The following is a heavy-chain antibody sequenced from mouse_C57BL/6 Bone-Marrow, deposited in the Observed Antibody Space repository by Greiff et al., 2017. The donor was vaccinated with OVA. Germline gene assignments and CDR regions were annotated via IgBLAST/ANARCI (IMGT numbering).Heavy chain of an antibody. J-gene: IGHJ4*01. CDR3: ARALGLLRYAMDY. D-gene: IGHD2-12*01. Sequence: EVKLVESGGDLVKPGGSLKLSCAASGFTFSSYGMSWVRQTPDKRLEWVATISSGGSYTYYPDSVKGRFTISRDNAKNTLYLQMSSLKSEDTAMYYCARALGLLRYAMDYWGQGTSVTVSS. CDR2: ISSGGSYT. CDR1: GFTFSSYG. V-gene: IGHV5-6*02.